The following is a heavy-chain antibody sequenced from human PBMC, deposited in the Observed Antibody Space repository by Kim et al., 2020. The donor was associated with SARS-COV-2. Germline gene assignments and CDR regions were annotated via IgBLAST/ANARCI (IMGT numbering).Heavy chain of an antibody. J-gene: IGHJ5*02. CDR1: GFTFSSYA. CDR3: AKGRNDYYGSGSYYNVWFDP. Sequence: GGSLRLSCAASGFTFSSYAMSWVRQAPGKGLEWVSAISGSGGSTYYADSVKGRFTISRDNSKNTLYLQMNSLRAEDTAVYYCAKGRNDYYGSGSYYNVWFDPWGQGTLVTVSS. CDR2: ISGSGGST. V-gene: IGHV3-23*01. D-gene: IGHD3-10*01.